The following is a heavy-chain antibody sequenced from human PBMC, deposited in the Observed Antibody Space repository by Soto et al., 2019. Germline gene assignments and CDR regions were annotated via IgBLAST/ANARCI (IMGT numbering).Heavy chain of an antibody. D-gene: IGHD3-10*01. CDR3: AREGSSDAYDI. V-gene: IGHV3-48*03. CDR2: ISSSGSSR. J-gene: IGHJ3*02. Sequence: EVQLVESGGGLVQPGGSLRLSCAASGFTFSTSQMNWVRQAPGKGLEWLSYISSSGSSRYYADSVKGRFTIARDNAKNSLYLQMNSLRVEDTAFYFCAREGSSDAYDILGQGTKGTVSS. CDR1: GFTFSTSQ.